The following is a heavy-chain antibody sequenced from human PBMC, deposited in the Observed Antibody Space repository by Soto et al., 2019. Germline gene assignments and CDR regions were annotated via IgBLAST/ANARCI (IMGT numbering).Heavy chain of an antibody. CDR3: AKASGYYDSSGYQHDAFDI. CDR1: GFTFSSYG. D-gene: IGHD3-22*01. Sequence: PGGSLRLSCAASGFTFSSYGMHWVRQAPGKGLEWVAVISYDGSNKYYADSVKGRFTISRDNSKNTLYLQMNSLRAEDTAVYYCAKASGYYDSSGYQHDAFDIWGQGTMVTVSS. V-gene: IGHV3-30*18. CDR2: ISYDGSNK. J-gene: IGHJ3*02.